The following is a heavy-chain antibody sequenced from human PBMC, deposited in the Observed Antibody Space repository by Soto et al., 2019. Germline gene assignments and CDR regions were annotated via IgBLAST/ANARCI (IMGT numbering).Heavy chain of an antibody. CDR2: SRNKAYSYTT. CDR1: GYTFSDYY. D-gene: IGHD2-15*01. V-gene: IGHV3-72*01. J-gene: IGHJ4*02. Sequence: EVQLVESGGGLVQPGGSLRLSCAVSGYTFSDYYMDWVRQAPGKGLEWVGRSRNKAYSYTTEYGASVKGRFIISRDDSKSSLYLQMDSLKTEDTAVYYCARLPYCDAGGSCPYFGYWGQGTLVTVSS. CDR3: ARLPYCDAGGSCPYFGY.